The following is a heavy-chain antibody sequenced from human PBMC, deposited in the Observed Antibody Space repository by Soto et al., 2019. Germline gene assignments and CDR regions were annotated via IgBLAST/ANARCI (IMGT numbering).Heavy chain of an antibody. CDR1: GFTFSSYS. J-gene: IGHJ4*02. CDR3: ASAVRFGEWIDY. Sequence: EVPLVESGGGLVKPGGSLRLSCAASGFTFSSYSMNWVRQAPGKGLEWVSSISSSSSYIYYADSVKGRFTISRDNAKNSLYLQMNSLRAEDTAVYYCASAVRFGEWIDYWGQGTLVTVSS. CDR2: ISSSSSYI. D-gene: IGHD3-10*01. V-gene: IGHV3-21*01.